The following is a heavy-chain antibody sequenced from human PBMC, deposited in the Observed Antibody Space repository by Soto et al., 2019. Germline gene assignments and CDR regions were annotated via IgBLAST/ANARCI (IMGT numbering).Heavy chain of an antibody. Sequence: ASVKVSCKASGYTFTNFYIHWVRQAPGQGLEWMGRINPNGGGTTYAQRFQGWVTMTRDTSISTAYMELSRLKSDDTAIYYCARGREWGATTYFDYWGQGALVTVSS. CDR3: ARGREWGATTYFDY. V-gene: IGHV1-2*04. CDR1: GYTFTNFY. D-gene: IGHD5-12*01. J-gene: IGHJ4*02. CDR2: INPNGGGT.